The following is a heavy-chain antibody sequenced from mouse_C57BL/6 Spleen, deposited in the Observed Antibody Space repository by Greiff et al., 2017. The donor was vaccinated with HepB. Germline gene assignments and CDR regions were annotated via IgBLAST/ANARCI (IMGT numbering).Heavy chain of an antibody. CDR2: ISSGSSTI. V-gene: IGHV5-17*01. CDR3: ARAEANWDVYFDV. Sequence: EVKLVESGGGLVKPGGSLKLSCAASGFTFSDYGMHWVRQAPEKGLEWVAYISSGSSTIYYADTVKGRFTISRDNAKNTLFLQMTSLRSEDTAMYYCARAEANWDVYFDVWGTGTTVTVSS. D-gene: IGHD4-1*01. CDR1: GFTFSDYG. J-gene: IGHJ1*03.